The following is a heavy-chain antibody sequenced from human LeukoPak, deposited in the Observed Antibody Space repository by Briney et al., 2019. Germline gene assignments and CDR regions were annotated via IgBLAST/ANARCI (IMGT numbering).Heavy chain of an antibody. D-gene: IGHD2-2*01. CDR3: ARVSGIVVVPAAPLFDY. Sequence: ASVKVSCKXSGYTFTSDGISWVRQAPGQGLEWMGWISAYNGNTNYAQKLQGRVTVTTDTSTSTAYMELRSLRSDDTAVYYCARVSGIVVVPAAPLFDYWGQGTLVTVSS. V-gene: IGHV1-18*01. J-gene: IGHJ4*02. CDR1: GYTFTSDG. CDR2: ISAYNGNT.